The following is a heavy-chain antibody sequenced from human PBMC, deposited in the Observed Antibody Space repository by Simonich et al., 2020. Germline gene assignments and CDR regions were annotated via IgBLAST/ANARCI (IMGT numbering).Heavy chain of an antibody. CDR1: GYTFTGYY. J-gene: IGHJ3*02. CDR2: INPNRGGK. Sequence: QVQLVQSGAEVKKPGAPVKVSCKASGYTFTGYYMPWVRQAPGQGLEWMGCINPNRGGKNYAQKFQGRVTMTRDTSISTADMELSRLRSDDTAVYYCARVRFEAFDIWGQGTMVTVSS. V-gene: IGHV1-2*02. CDR3: ARVRFEAFDI.